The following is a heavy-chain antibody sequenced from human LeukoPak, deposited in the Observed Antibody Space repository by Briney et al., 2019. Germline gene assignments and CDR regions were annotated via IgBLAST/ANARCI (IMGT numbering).Heavy chain of an antibody. D-gene: IGHD6-19*01. CDR1: GFSFSSYG. Sequence: GGSLRLSCAASGFSFSSYGMNWVRQAPGKRLEWVSAISGSGGSTYYADSVKGRFTISRDNSKNTLYLQMNSLRAEDTAVYYCAKRLTYSSGWQPNFDYWGQGTLVTVSS. CDR2: ISGSGGST. CDR3: AKRLTYSSGWQPNFDY. J-gene: IGHJ4*02. V-gene: IGHV3-23*01.